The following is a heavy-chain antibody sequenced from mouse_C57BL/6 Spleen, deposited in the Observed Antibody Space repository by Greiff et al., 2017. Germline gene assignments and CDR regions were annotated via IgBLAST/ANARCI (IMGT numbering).Heavy chain of an antibody. CDR1: GFNIKDYY. CDR3: ARDRDYGSSYAWFAY. V-gene: IGHV14-2*01. J-gene: IGHJ3*01. D-gene: IGHD1-1*01. Sequence: EVQLQQSGAELVKPGASVKLSCTASGFNIKDYYMHWVKQRTEQGLEWIGRLDPEVGETKYAPQFQGKATLTADTSSNPAYLQLSSLTAEDTAFYYCARDRDYGSSYAWFAYWGQGTLVTVSA. CDR2: LDPEVGET.